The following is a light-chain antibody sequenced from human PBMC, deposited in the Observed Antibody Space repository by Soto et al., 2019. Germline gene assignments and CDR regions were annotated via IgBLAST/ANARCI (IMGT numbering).Light chain of an antibody. Sequence: DIVMTQSPDSLAVSLGERATINCKSSQSVLYSSNNKNYLAWYQQKPGQPPKLLIYWASTRESGVPDRFSGSGSGTDFTRTISSLQAEDVAVYYCQQYYSTPRTFGKGTKVEIK. CDR1: QSVLYSSNNKNY. V-gene: IGKV4-1*01. CDR3: QQYYSTPRT. CDR2: WAS. J-gene: IGKJ1*01.